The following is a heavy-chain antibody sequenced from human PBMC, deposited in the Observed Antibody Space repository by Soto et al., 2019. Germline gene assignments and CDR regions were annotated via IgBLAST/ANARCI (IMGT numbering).Heavy chain of an antibody. D-gene: IGHD2-2*01. Sequence: QVQLVQSGGEMKTPGASVKVSCKASGYTFTNYGVTWVRQAPGQGLEWMGWISAYTDNPNYAQKFQGRGTMTIDTSTTTAYMDLRSLTSDDTAVYYCARVIPGAEAWFGPWGQGTLVTVSS. CDR3: ARVIPGAEAWFGP. CDR1: GYTFTNYG. V-gene: IGHV1-18*01. CDR2: ISAYTDNP. J-gene: IGHJ5*02.